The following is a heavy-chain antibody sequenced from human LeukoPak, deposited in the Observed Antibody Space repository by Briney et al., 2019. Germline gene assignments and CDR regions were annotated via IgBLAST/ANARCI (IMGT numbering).Heavy chain of an antibody. J-gene: IGHJ5*02. Sequence: GASVKVSCKVSGYTLTELSMHWVRQAPGQGLEWMGIINPSGGSTSYAQKFQGRVTVTRDTSTSTVYMGLSSLRSEDTAVYYCAREGLDNWFDPWGQGTLVTVSS. CDR2: INPSGGST. V-gene: IGHV1-46*01. CDR3: AREGLDNWFDP. CDR1: GYTLTELS. D-gene: IGHD6-19*01.